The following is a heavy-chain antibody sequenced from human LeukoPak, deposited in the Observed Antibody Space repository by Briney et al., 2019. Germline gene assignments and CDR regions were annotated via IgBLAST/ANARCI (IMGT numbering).Heavy chain of an antibody. CDR1: GGTFSSYA. V-gene: IGHV1-69*13. J-gene: IGHJ4*02. Sequence: SVKVSCNASGGTFSSYAISWVRQAPGQGLEWMGGIIPIFDTANYAQKFQGRVTITADESTSTAYMELSSLRSEDTAVYYCAGKDSSTYYSIDYWGQGTLVTVSS. D-gene: IGHD3-22*01. CDR3: AGKDSSTYYSIDY. CDR2: IIPIFDTA.